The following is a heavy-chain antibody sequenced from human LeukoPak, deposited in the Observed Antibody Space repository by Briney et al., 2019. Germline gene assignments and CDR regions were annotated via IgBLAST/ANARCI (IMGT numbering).Heavy chain of an antibody. Sequence: GASVKVSCKASGGTFSSYAISWVRQAPGQGLEWMGRIIPILGIANYAQKFQGRVTITADKSTSTAYMELSSLRSEDTAVYYCATLYYDSSPAPVDWGQGTLVTVSS. CDR2: IIPILGIA. J-gene: IGHJ4*02. D-gene: IGHD3-22*01. V-gene: IGHV1-69*04. CDR1: GGTFSSYA. CDR3: ATLYYDSSPAPVD.